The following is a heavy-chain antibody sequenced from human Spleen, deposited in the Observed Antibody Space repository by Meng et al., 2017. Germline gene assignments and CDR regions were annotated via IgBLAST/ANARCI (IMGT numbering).Heavy chain of an antibody. J-gene: IGHJ5*02. CDR2: INHSGST. V-gene: IGHV4-34*01. D-gene: IGHD3-22*01. CDR3: ARVILAYYYDSSGYTLFDP. CDR1: GGSFSGYY. Sequence: SETLSLTCAVYGGSFSGYYWSWIRQPPGKGLEWIGEINHSGSTYYNPSLKSRVTISVDTSKNQFSLKLSSVTAADTAVYYCARVILAYYYDSSGYTLFDPWGQGTLVTVSS.